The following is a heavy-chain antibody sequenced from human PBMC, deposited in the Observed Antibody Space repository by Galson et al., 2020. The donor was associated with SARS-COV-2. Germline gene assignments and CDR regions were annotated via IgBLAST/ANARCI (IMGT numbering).Heavy chain of an antibody. CDR1: GFTFSDYY. CDR3: ARDGVVVVPDAYYYYGMDV. D-gene: IGHD2-2*01. CDR2: ISSSGSTI. Sequence: TGGSLRLSCAASGFTFSDYYMSWIRQAPGKGLEWVSYISSSGSTIYYADSVKGRFTISRDNAKNSLYLQMNSLRAEDTAVYYCARDGVVVVPDAYYYYGMDVWGQGTTVTVSS. J-gene: IGHJ6*02. V-gene: IGHV3-11*01.